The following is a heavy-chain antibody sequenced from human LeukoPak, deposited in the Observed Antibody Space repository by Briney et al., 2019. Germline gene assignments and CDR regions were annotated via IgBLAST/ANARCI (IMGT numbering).Heavy chain of an antibody. Sequence: PGGSLRLSCAASGFTFSSYSMNWVRQAPGKGLEWVSSISSSSSYIYYANSVKGRFTISRDNAKNSLYLQMNSLRAEDTAVYYCARDSSSGDGPEDPLDYWGQGTLVTVSS. CDR2: ISSSSSYI. D-gene: IGHD5-24*01. CDR3: ARDSSSGDGPEDPLDY. V-gene: IGHV3-21*01. J-gene: IGHJ4*02. CDR1: GFTFSSYS.